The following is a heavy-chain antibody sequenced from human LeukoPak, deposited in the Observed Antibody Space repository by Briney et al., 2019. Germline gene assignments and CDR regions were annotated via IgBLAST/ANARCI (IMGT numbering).Heavy chain of an antibody. D-gene: IGHD2-15*01. J-gene: IGHJ6*03. CDR2: IWSDGSNE. CDR3: AKGISGYYYYMDV. CDR1: GFTFSNAG. Sequence: GGSLRLSCAASGFTFSNAGMYWVRQPPGKGLEWVAVIWSDGSNEYYADSVKGRFTISRDNSKDTLYLQMNGLRAEETALYYCAKGISGYYYYMDVWGKGTTVIVSS. V-gene: IGHV3-33*06.